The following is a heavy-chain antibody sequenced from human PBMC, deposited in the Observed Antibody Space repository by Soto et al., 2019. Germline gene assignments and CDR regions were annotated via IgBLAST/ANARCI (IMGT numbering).Heavy chain of an antibody. CDR3: ARAGVTIFGVVIMQFDY. CDR1: GGSISSVYYY. D-gene: IGHD3-3*01. CDR2: IYYSGST. J-gene: IGHJ4*02. V-gene: IGHV4-30-4*01. Sequence: PSETLSLTCTVSGGSISSVYYYWSWIRQPPGKGLEWIGYIYYSGSTYYNPSLKSRVTISVDTSKNQFSLKLSSVTAADTAVYYCARAGVTIFGVVIMQFDYWGQGTLVTVSS.